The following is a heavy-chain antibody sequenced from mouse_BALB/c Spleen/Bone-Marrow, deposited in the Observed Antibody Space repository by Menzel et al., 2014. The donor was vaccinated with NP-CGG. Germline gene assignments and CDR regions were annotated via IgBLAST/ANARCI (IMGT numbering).Heavy chain of an antibody. CDR2: ISYSGST. Sequence: VQLKQSGPSLVKPSQTLSLTRSVTGDSIXSGYWNWIRKFPGNKLEYMGYISYSGSTYYNPSLKSRISITRDTSKNQYYLQLNSVTTEDTATYYCARFRTTGAMDYWGQGTSVTVSS. V-gene: IGHV3-8*02. CDR3: ARFRTTGAMDY. CDR1: GDSIXSGY. J-gene: IGHJ4*01.